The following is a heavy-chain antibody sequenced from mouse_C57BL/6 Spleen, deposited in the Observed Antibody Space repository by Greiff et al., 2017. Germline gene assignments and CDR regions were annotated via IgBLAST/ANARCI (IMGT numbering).Heavy chain of an antibody. J-gene: IGHJ2*01. Sequence: EVKLKESGPELVKPGASVKISCTASGYSFTGYYMNWVKQSPEKSLEWIGEINPSTGGTTYNQKFKAKATLTVDKSSSTAYMQLKSLTSEDSAVYYCARYYGSLFDYWGQGTTLTVSS. CDR3: ARYYGSLFDY. V-gene: IGHV1-42*01. D-gene: IGHD1-1*01. CDR1: GYSFTGYY. CDR2: INPSTGGT.